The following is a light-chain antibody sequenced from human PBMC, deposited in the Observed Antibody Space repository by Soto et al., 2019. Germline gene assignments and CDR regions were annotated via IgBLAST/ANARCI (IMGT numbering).Light chain of an antibody. J-gene: IGKJ3*01. CDR3: MQALQTPPFT. CDR2: LGS. V-gene: IGKV2-28*01. Sequence: DIVMTQSPLSLPVTPGEPASISCSPSQSLLHSNGYNYLDWYLQKPGQSPQLLIYLGSNRASGVPDRFSGSGSGTDFTLKISRVEAEDVGVYYCMQALQTPPFTFGPGTKVDIK. CDR1: QSLLHSNGYNY.